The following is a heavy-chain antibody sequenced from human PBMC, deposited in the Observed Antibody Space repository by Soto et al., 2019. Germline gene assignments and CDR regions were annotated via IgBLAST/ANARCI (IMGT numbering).Heavy chain of an antibody. Sequence: EVQLVESGGGLVKPGGSLRLSCAASEFTFSSYSMSWVRQAPGKGLEWVSSISTGSSYIYYADSMKGRFTISRDNAKNSLYLQMNSLRVEHTAVYYCARDGIVGASLDHWGQGILVTVSS. D-gene: IGHD1-26*01. J-gene: IGHJ4*02. V-gene: IGHV3-21*01. CDR3: ARDGIVGASLDH. CDR2: ISTGSSYI. CDR1: EFTFSSYS.